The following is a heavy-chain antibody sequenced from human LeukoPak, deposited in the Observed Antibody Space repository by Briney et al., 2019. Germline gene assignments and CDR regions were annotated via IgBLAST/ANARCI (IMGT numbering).Heavy chain of an antibody. Sequence: PGGSLRLSCAASGFTFSSYWMSWVRQAPGKGLEWVANIKQDGSEKYYVDSVKGRFTISRDNARNSLYLQMNSLRAEDTALYYCARDPAAAPYYDYWGQGILVTVSS. J-gene: IGHJ4*02. CDR1: GFTFSSYW. V-gene: IGHV3-7*01. CDR3: ARDPAAAPYYDY. D-gene: IGHD2-15*01. CDR2: IKQDGSEK.